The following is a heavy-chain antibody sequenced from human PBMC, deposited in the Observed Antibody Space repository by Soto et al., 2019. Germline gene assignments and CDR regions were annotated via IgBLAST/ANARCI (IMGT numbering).Heavy chain of an antibody. D-gene: IGHD3-22*01. CDR3: ARQGATYYYDSSGYEFDY. V-gene: IGHV5-51*01. CDR1: GYSFTSYW. Sequence: RGESLKISCKGSGYSFTSYWIGWVRQMPGKGLEWMGIIYPGDSDTRYSPSFQGQVTISADKSISTAYLQWSSLKASDTAMYYCARQGATYYYDSSGYEFDYWGQGTLVTVSS. CDR2: IYPGDSDT. J-gene: IGHJ4*02.